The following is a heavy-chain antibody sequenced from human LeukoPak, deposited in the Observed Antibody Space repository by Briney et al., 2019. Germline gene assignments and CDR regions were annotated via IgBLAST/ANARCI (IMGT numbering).Heavy chain of an antibody. CDR1: GFTFSNYW. J-gene: IGHJ6*03. CDR2: INTDGSST. CDR3: ANGAFRLYYIDV. D-gene: IGHD3-16*01. V-gene: IGHV3-74*01. Sequence: GGSLRLSSAASGFTFSNYWMHWVRQAPGKGLVWVSRINTDGSSTNYADSVKGRFTISRDNAKNTVYLQMNSLRAEDTAVYYCANGAFRLYYIDVWGKGTTVTVSS.